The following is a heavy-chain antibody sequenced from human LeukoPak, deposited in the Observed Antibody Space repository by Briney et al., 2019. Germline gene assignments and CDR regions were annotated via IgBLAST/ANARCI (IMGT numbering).Heavy chain of an antibody. V-gene: IGHV3-23*01. CDR1: GFTFSSYG. CDR3: ARVLRYCSGGNCYSGGLGYMDV. CDR2: IVGSGGST. D-gene: IGHD2-15*01. Sequence: GGSLRLSCAASGFTFSSYGMTWVRQAPGKGLEWVSGIVGSGGSTYYADSVKGRFTISRDNAKNSLFLQMNSLRAEDTAVYYCARVLRYCSGGNCYSGGLGYMDVWGKGTTVTISS. J-gene: IGHJ6*03.